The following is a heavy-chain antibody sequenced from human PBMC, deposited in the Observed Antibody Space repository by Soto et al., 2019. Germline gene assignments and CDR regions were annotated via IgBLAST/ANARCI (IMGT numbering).Heavy chain of an antibody. CDR1: GFTFSSYA. D-gene: IGHD4-17*01. CDR3: ARDDYGDAFGI. J-gene: IGHJ3*02. V-gene: IGHV3-30-3*01. CDR2: ISYDGSNK. Sequence: GGSLRLSCAASGFTFSSYAMHWVRQAPGKGLEWVAVISYDGSNKYYADSVKGRFTISRDNSKNTLYLQMNSLRAEDTAVYYCARDDYGDAFGIWGQGTMVTVSS.